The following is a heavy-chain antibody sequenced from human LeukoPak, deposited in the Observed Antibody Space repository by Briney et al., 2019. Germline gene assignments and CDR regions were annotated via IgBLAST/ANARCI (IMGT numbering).Heavy chain of an antibody. J-gene: IGHJ4*02. CDR2: IKSKTDGGTT. CDR3: TTEITFGGVIF. Sequence: SGGSLRLSCAASGFTFSNAWTSWVRQAPGQGLEWVARIKSKTDGGTTDYAAPVKGRFTISRDDSKNTLYLQMNSLKTEDTAVYYCTTEITFGGVIFWGQGTPVTVSS. CDR1: GFTFSNAW. V-gene: IGHV3-15*01. D-gene: IGHD3-16*01.